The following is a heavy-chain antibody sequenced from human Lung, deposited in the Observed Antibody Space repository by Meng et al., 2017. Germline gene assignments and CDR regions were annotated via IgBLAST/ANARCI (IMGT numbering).Heavy chain of an antibody. J-gene: IGHJ4*02. CDR1: GGSFIDYY. D-gene: IGHD4-11*01. CDR3: ARGPTTMAHDFDC. V-gene: IGHV4-34*01. CDR2: INHSGST. Sequence: GRLQQGGAGLLKPSEALSLTCVVSGGSFIDYYWSWIRQPPGKGLEWIGEINHSGSTNYNPSLESRATISVDTSQNNLSLKLSSVTAADSAVYYCARGPTTMAHDFDCWGQGTLVTVFS.